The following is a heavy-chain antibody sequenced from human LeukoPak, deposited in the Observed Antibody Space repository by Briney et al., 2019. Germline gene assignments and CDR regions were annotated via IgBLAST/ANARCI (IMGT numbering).Heavy chain of an antibody. J-gene: IGHJ4*02. CDR3: IPGRGTTFDY. CDR1: GFTFSNAW. D-gene: IGHD1-7*01. Sequence: GGSLRLSCAASGFTFSNAWMSWVRQAPGTGLDWVGRIKSKTDGGTTDYAAPVKGRFTISRDDSKNTLYLQMNSLKIEDTAVYYCIPGRGTTFDYWGQGTLVTVSS. V-gene: IGHV3-15*01. CDR2: IKSKTDGGTT.